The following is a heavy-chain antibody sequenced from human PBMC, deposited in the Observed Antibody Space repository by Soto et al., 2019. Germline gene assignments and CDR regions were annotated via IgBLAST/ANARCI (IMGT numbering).Heavy chain of an antibody. CDR3: ARVDIVVVVAATSYNWFDP. CDR1: GYTFTSYG. D-gene: IGHD2-15*01. V-gene: IGHV1-18*01. J-gene: IGHJ5*02. CDR2: ISAYNGNT. Sequence: GASVKVSCKASGYTFTSYGISWVRQAPGQGLEWMGWISAYNGNTNYAQKLQGRVTMTTDTSTSTAYMELRSLRSDDTAVYYCARVDIVVVVAATSYNWFDPWGQGTLVTVSS.